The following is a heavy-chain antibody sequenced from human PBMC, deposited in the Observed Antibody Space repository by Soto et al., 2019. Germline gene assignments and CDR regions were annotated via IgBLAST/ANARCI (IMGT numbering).Heavy chain of an antibody. CDR3: AIRGFRDIVVVVAATRDAFYI. V-gene: IGHV1-8*01. CDR2: MNPNSGNT. CDR1: GYTFTRYD. J-gene: IGHJ3*02. Sequence: QVQLVQSGAEVKKPGASVKVSCKASGYTFTRYDINWVRQATGQGLEWMGWMNPNSGNTGYAQKFQGRVIMTRNTSISTGYTELSSLRSEDTDLYYSAIRGFRDIVVVVAATRDAFYIWGQGTMITVSS. D-gene: IGHD2-15*01.